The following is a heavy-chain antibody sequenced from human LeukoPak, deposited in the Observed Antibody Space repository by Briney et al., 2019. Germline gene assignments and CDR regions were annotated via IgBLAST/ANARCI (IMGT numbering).Heavy chain of an antibody. J-gene: IGHJ4*02. Sequence: SGTLSLTCTVSGGSISSYYWSWIRQPPGKGLEWIGNIHFSGSTTYNPSLKRRVTISVDTSKNQFSLKLSSVTAADTAVYYCARLGYTYGPFGYWGQGTLVTVSS. CDR3: ARLGYTYGPFGY. D-gene: IGHD5-18*01. CDR1: GGSISSYY. CDR2: IHFSGST. V-gene: IGHV4-59*01.